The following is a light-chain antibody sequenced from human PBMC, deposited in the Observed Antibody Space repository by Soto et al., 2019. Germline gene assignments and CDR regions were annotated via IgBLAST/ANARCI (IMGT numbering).Light chain of an antibody. J-gene: IGLJ1*01. V-gene: IGLV2-14*01. CDR3: TSYTSSRTPYV. Sequence: QAVRTQPASVSGSPGQSITISCTGTSSDVGGYTYVSWYQQRPGKAPELMIFEVSNRPSGVSNRFSGSKSGNTASLTISGLQAEDEADYYCTSYTSSRTPYVFGTGTKVTVL. CDR2: EVS. CDR1: SSDVGGYTY.